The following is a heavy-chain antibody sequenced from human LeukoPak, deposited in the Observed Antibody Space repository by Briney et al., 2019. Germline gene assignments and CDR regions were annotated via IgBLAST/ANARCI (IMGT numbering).Heavy chain of an antibody. Sequence: GGSVTLFCTPSVFIFSHYCVHWLRHAPGKARVWVSRVNSDGSSTSYVDSVNGRFTNSRHKAKNTLYLPMNSLRAEHTAVYYCARAPSHSSGYLARLEYWGQGALVTVS. CDR3: ARAPSHSSGYLARLEY. CDR1: VFIFSHYC. D-gene: IGHD3-22*01. CDR2: VNSDGSST. J-gene: IGHJ4*02. V-gene: IGHV3-74*01.